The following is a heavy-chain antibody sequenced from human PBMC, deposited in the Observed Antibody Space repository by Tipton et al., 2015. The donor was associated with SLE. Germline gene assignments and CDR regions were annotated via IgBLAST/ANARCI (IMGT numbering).Heavy chain of an antibody. CDR2: IYSGGST. Sequence: SLRLSCSASGFTFDAYAIHWVRQAPGKGLEWVSGIYSGGSTYYADSVKGRFTISRHNSKNTLYLQMNSLRAEDTAVYYCARVPKGYYYYMDVWGKGTTVTVSS. CDR3: ARVPKGYYYYMDV. CDR1: GFTFDAYA. J-gene: IGHJ6*03. V-gene: IGHV3-53*04.